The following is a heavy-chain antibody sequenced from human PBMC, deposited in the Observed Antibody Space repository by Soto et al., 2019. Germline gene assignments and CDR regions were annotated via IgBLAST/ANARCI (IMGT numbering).Heavy chain of an antibody. D-gene: IGHD2-15*01. Sequence: GGSLRLSCAASGFTFSSYSMNWVRQAPGRGLEWVAAISGTSDYIYYADSVKGRFTISRDNAKTSLYIQMNSLRAEDTAVYYCARDHRYCSGSSCRPYYYYYGMDVWGQGPTVTVSS. V-gene: IGHV3-21*01. CDR3: ARDHRYCSGSSCRPYYYYYGMDV. CDR2: ISGTSDYI. CDR1: GFTFSSYS. J-gene: IGHJ6*02.